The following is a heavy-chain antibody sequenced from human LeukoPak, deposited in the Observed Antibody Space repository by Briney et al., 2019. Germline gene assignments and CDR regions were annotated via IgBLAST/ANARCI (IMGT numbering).Heavy chain of an antibody. D-gene: IGHD3-3*01. J-gene: IGHJ6*02. CDR3: AKDSESRGITIFGVVIIGGYGMDV. Sequence: GGSLRLSCAASGFTFSSYGMHWVRQAPGKGLEWVAVISYDGSSKYYADSVKGRFTISRDNSKNTLYLQMNSLRAEDTAVYYCAKDSESRGITIFGVVIIGGYGMDVWGQGTTVTVSS. CDR1: GFTFSSYG. V-gene: IGHV3-30*18. CDR2: ISYDGSSK.